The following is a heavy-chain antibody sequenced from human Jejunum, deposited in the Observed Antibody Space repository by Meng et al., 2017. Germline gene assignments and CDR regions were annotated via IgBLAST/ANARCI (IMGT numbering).Heavy chain of an antibody. J-gene: IGHJ4*03. V-gene: IGHV3-7*01. Sequence: GESLKISCAASGFTFSTYGMNWVRQAPGKGLEWVANINQDGNEKYYVDSVKGRFTISRDNAKNSLYLQMNSLRAEDTAVYYCVCISGGCWGQGTLVTVSS. CDR3: VCISGGC. CDR1: GFTFSTYG. D-gene: IGHD1-20*01. CDR2: INQDGNEK.